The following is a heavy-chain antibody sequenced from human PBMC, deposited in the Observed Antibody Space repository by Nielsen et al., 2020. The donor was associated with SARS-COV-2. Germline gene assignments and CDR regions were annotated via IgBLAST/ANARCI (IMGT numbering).Heavy chain of an antibody. D-gene: IGHD6-13*01. V-gene: IGHV3-66*01. Sequence: GESLKISCAASGFTVSSNYMSWVRQAPGKGLEWVSVIYSGGSTYYADSVKGRFTISRDNSKNTLYLQMNSLRAEDTAVYYCARDPGSSWYGYYYYGMDVWGQGTTVTVSS. J-gene: IGHJ6*02. CDR1: GFTVSSNY. CDR3: ARDPGSSWYGYYYYGMDV. CDR2: IYSGGST.